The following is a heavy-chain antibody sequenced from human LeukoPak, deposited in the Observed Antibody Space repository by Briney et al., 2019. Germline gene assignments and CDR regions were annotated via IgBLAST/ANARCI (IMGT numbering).Heavy chain of an antibody. CDR1: GFTFSSYS. J-gene: IGHJ4*02. D-gene: IGHD3-10*01. CDR2: ISSSSSYI. V-gene: IGHV3-21*01. Sequence: PGGSLRLSCAASGFTFSSYSMNWVRQAPGKGLEWVSSISSSSSYIYYADSVKGRFTISRDNAKNSLYLQMNSLRAEDTAVYYCARLLWFGELSPHDYWGQGTLVTVSS. CDR3: ARLLWFGELSPHDY.